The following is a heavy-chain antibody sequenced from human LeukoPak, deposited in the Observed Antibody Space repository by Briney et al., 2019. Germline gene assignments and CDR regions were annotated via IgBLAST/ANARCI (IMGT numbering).Heavy chain of an antibody. CDR3: AKDHSYYYDSSEYFDS. CDR1: GFTFDHYA. J-gene: IGHJ4*02. CDR2: ISWNSGSM. D-gene: IGHD3-22*01. V-gene: IGHV3-9*01. Sequence: PGRSLRLSCAASGFTFDHYAMHWVRQAPGKGLEWVSGISWNSGSMGYADSVKGRFTISRDNAKNSMYLQMNSLRVEDTALYYCAKDHSYYYDSSEYFDSWGQGTLVTVSS.